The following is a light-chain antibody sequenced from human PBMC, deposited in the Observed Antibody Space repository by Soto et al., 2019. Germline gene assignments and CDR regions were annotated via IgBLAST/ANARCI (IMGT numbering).Light chain of an antibody. V-gene: IGKV3-15*01. Sequence: EIVMTQSPATVSVSPGEGATLSCRASQSVSINLAWYQQKPGQAPRLLIYGASTRVTGIPARFSVSGSGTEFTLTISNLQSEDFAIYSCQQYNNWPRTFGQGTRLEIK. CDR2: GAS. J-gene: IGKJ5*01. CDR3: QQYNNWPRT. CDR1: QSVSIN.